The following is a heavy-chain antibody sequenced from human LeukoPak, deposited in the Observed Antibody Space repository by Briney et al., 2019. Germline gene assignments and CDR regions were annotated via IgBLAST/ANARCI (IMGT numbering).Heavy chain of an antibody. CDR2: IIDSGEST. V-gene: IGHV3-23*01. CDR1: GITLSNYG. CDR3: AKLGGQELHNYYVAV. D-gene: IGHD3-16*01. J-gene: IGHJ6*03. Sequence: PGGSLRLSCAVSGITLSNYGMSWVRQAPGKGLEWVSGIIDSGESTYYANFAKGRFTISRDNSNNTLYLQMNSLRAEDTAVYYCAKLGGQELHNYYVAVCGKGTTVAVSS.